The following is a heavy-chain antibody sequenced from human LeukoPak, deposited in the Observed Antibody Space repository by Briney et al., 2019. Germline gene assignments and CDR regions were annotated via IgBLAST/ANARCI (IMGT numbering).Heavy chain of an antibody. CDR3: ASSRYSGSYYNY. D-gene: IGHD1-26*01. J-gene: IGHJ4*02. V-gene: IGHV1-2*06. Sequence: ASVKVSCKASGYTFTGYYMHWVRQAPGQGLERMGRINPNSGGTNYAQKFQGRVTMTRDTSISTAYMELSRLRSDDTAVYYCASSRYSGSYYNYWGQGTLVTVSS. CDR1: GYTFTGYY. CDR2: INPNSGGT.